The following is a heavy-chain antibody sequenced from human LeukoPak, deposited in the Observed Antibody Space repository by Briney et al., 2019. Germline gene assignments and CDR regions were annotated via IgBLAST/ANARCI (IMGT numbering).Heavy chain of an antibody. CDR1: GGSFSGYY. V-gene: IGHV4-34*01. Sequence: SETLSLTCAVYGGSFSGYYWSRIRQPPGKGLEWIGEINHSGSTNYNPSLKSRVTISVDTSKNQFSLKLSSVTAADTAVYYCARGAWHGYNPGRAEYFQHWGQGTLVTVSS. CDR2: INHSGST. J-gene: IGHJ1*01. CDR3: ARGAWHGYNPGRAEYFQH. D-gene: IGHD5-24*01.